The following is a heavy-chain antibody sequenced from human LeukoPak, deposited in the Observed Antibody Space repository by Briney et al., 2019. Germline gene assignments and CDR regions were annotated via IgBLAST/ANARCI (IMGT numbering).Heavy chain of an antibody. D-gene: IGHD3-22*01. CDR2: IYTSGST. J-gene: IGHJ5*02. CDR1: GGSISSYY. Sequence: SETLSLTCTVSGGSISSYYWSWIRQPAGKGLEWIGRIYTSGSTNYNPSLKSRVTMSVDTSKNQFSLKLSSVTAADTAVYYCARGSNYYDSRGYSLSPWGQGTLVTVSS. CDR3: ARGSNYYDSRGYSLSP. V-gene: IGHV4-4*07.